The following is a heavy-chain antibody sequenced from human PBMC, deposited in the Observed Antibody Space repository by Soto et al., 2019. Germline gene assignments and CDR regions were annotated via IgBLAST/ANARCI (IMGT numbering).Heavy chain of an antibody. CDR2: ISYDGSNK. J-gene: IGHJ6*02. CDR1: GFTFSSYG. CDR3: AKDGSDYGMDV. V-gene: IGHV3-30*18. Sequence: GGSLRLSCAASGFTFSSYGMHWVRQAPGKGLEWVAVISYDGSNKYYADSVKGRFTISRDNSKNTLYLQMNSLRAEDTAVYYCAKDGSDYGMDVWGQGTTVTVPS.